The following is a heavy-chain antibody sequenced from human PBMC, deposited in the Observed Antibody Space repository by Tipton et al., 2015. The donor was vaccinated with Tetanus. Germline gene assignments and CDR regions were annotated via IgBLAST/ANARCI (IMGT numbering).Heavy chain of an antibody. CDR1: GGSISSADYY. J-gene: IGHJ4*02. D-gene: IGHD2-2*01. CDR2: VSDSGST. CDR3: ARGTWLDY. Sequence: TLSLTCTVSGGSISSADYYWSWIRQPPGKGLEWIGYVSDSGSTYSNPSLRSRVTISVDTSKNQFSLKLSSVTAADTAVYYCARGTWLDYWGQGTLVTVSS. V-gene: IGHV4-30-4*01.